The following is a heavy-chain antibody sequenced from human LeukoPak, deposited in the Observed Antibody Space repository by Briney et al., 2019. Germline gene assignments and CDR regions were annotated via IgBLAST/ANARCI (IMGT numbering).Heavy chain of an antibody. J-gene: IGHJ4*02. Sequence: SETLSLTCTVSGGSTSSYYWSWIPQPARNRLESIGRIYTTGSTNYNASLKSRVSMSVDTSKNQFSLKLSSVTAADTAVYYCARRGRGLRYYFDSSGYYLFDSWGQGDLVTVSS. CDR2: IYTTGST. D-gene: IGHD3-22*01. CDR1: GGSTSSYY. CDR3: ARRGRGLRYYFDSSGYYLFDS. V-gene: IGHV4-4*07.